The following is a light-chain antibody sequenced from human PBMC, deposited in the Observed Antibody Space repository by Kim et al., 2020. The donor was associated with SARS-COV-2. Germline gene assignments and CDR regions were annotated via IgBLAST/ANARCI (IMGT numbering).Light chain of an antibody. J-gene: IGLJ2*01. V-gene: IGLV2-14*03. CDR2: DVS. Sequence: SITISSTGTSSDVGGYNFVSWYHQHPGKAPKLIISDVSNRPSGVSNRFSGSKSGNTASLAISGLQAEDEADYYCGSYTSTSTLVVFGGGTKVTVL. CDR3: GSYTSTSTLVV. CDR1: SSDVGGYNF.